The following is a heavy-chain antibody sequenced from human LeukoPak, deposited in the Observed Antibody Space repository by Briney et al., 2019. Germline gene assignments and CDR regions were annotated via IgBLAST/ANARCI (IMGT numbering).Heavy chain of an antibody. V-gene: IGHV4-59*10. CDR2: IYTSGST. CDR1: GGSFSGYY. D-gene: IGHD1-14*01. J-gene: IGHJ5*02. Sequence: SETLSLTCAVYGGSFSGYYWSWIRQPAGKGLEWIGRIYTSGSTNYNPSLKSRVTISVDTSKNQFSLKLSSVTAADTAVYYCARFNPTVFTELEPRAWFDPWGQGTLVTVSS. CDR3: ARFNPTVFTELEPRAWFDP.